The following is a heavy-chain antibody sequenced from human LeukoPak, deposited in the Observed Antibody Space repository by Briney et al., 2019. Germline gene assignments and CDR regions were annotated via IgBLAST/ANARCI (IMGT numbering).Heavy chain of an antibody. J-gene: IGHJ4*02. V-gene: IGHV3-7*01. CDR3: ASGPFYYDILTGYYNYFDY. Sequence: QSGGSLRLSCAASGFTFSSYWMSWVRQAPGKGLEWVANIKEDGSEKFYVDAVKGRFTISRDNAKNSLYLQMNSLRAEDTAVYYCASGPFYYDILTGYYNYFDYWGQGTLVTVSS. D-gene: IGHD3-9*01. CDR2: IKEDGSEK. CDR1: GFTFSSYW.